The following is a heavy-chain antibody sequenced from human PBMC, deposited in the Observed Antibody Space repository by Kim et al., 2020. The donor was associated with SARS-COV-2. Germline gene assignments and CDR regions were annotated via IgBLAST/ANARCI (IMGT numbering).Heavy chain of an antibody. CDR3: ARGEYSSSWYLLNTFDI. D-gene: IGHD6-13*01. Sequence: GGSLRLSCAASGFTFSGYAMHWVRQAPGKGLEWVAVISYDGGNKYYADSVKGRFTISRDNSKNTLYLQMNSLRAEDTAVYYCARGEYSSSWYLLNTFDIWGQGTKVTVSS. CDR1: GFTFSGYA. CDR2: ISYDGGNK. V-gene: IGHV3-30*04. J-gene: IGHJ3*02.